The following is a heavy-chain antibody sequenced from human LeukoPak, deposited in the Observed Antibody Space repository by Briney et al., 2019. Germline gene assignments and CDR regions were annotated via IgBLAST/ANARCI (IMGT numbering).Heavy chain of an antibody. Sequence: PSETLSLTCTVSGDSMRNYYWNWLRQPAGKGLEWIGRIRSDGTTYANPSLESAVTMSVDTSNNHISLRLSSATAADTAVYYCARSTGFYTAYYMDVWGKGTTVTVSS. J-gene: IGHJ6*03. CDR1: GDSMRNYY. CDR2: IRSDGTT. D-gene: IGHD3-22*01. V-gene: IGHV4-4*07. CDR3: ARSTGFYTAYYMDV.